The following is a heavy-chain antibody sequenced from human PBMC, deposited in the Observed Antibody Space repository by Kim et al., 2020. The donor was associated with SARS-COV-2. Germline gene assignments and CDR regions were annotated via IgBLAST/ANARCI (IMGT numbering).Heavy chain of an antibody. D-gene: IGHD3-22*01. V-gene: IGHV1-46*01. J-gene: IGHJ4*02. Sequence: ASVKVSCKASGYTFTSYYMHWVRQAPGQGLEWMGIINPSGGSTSYAQKFQGRVTMTRDTSTSTVYMELSSLRSEDTAVYYCARGQYYYDSSGYYYVFYFDYWGQGTLVTVSS. CDR1: GYTFTSYY. CDR2: INPSGGST. CDR3: ARGQYYYDSSGYYYVFYFDY.